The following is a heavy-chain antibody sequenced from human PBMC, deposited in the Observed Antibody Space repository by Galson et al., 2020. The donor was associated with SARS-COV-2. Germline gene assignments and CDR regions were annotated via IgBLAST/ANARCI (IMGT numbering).Heavy chain of an antibody. J-gene: IGHJ6*02. Sequence: SETLSLTCAVSGGSISSNNWCSCVRQPPGKRLEWTGEIFHSGNTNYSPSLKSRVTISLDTSKNQFSLELSSVTAADTAVYYCAKIATAGNGMDVWGQGTTATVSS. CDR2: IFHSGNT. CDR3: AKIATAGNGMDV. D-gene: IGHD6-13*01. CDR1: GGSISSNNW. V-gene: IGHV4-4*02.